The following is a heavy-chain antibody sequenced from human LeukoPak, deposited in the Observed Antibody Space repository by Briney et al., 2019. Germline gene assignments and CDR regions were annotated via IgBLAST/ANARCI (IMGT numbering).Heavy chain of an antibody. D-gene: IGHD2-21*02. CDR3: AREVCGGDCYSHYFDY. CDR1: GGSISSCY. J-gene: IGHJ4*02. CDR2: IYYSGST. V-gene: IGHV4-59*01. Sequence: PSETLSLTCTVSGGSISSCYWSWIRQPPGKGLEWIGYIYYSGSTNYNPSLKSRVTISVDTSKNQFSLKLSSVTAADTAVYYCAREVCGGDCYSHYFDYWGQGTLVTVSS.